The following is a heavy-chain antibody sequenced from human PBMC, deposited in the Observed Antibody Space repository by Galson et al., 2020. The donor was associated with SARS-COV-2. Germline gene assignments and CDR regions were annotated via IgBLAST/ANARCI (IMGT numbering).Heavy chain of an antibody. V-gene: IGHV3-9*01. CDR3: AKDIGYSSGGVGY. J-gene: IGHJ4*02. CDR2: ISWNSGSI. CDR1: GFTFDDYA. D-gene: IGHD6-19*01. Sequence: SLKISCAASGFTFDDYAMHWVRQAPGKGLEWVSGISWNSGSIGYADSVKGRFTISRDNAKNSLYLQMNSLRAEDTALYYCAKDIGYSSGGVGYWGQGTLVTVSS.